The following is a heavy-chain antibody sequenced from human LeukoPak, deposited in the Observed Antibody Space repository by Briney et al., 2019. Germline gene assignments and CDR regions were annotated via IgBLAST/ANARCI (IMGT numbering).Heavy chain of an antibody. CDR2: ISSSSNYI. CDR1: GFTLSTYT. D-gene: IGHD6-19*01. V-gene: IGHV3-21*01. Sequence: GGSLRLSCAASGFTLSTYTMNWVRQAPGKGLEWVSSISSSSNYIYYADSVKGRFTISRDNAKNSLSLQMNSLGAEDTAVYYCARGGGSGRFGFAFDCWGQGTLVTVSS. J-gene: IGHJ4*02. CDR3: ARGGGSGRFGFAFDC.